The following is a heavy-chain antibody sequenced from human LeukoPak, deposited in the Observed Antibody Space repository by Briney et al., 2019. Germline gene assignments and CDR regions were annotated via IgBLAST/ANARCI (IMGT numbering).Heavy chain of an antibody. D-gene: IGHD3-10*01. CDR1: GDTFSSYG. Sequence: SVKVSCKASGDTFSSYGISWVRQAPGQGLEWMGGIIPIFGTANYAQKFQGRVTITADESTSTAYMELSSLRSEDTAVYYCAREADYYGSGSYYWWDRGFDPWGQGTLVTVSS. V-gene: IGHV1-69*13. CDR3: AREADYYGSGSYYWWDRGFDP. CDR2: IIPIFGTA. J-gene: IGHJ5*02.